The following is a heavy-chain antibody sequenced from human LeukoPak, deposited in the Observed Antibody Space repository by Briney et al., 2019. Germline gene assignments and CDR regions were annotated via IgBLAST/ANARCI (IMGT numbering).Heavy chain of an antibody. CDR2: ISGSGGTT. V-gene: IGHV3-23*01. CDR3: AKFAYGDFRPRFDY. CDR1: GFTFSNYA. D-gene: IGHD4-17*01. Sequence: PGGSLRLSCAASGFTFSNYAMSWVRQAPGKGLEWVSSISGSGGTTYYADSVMGRFTFSRDNSKNTLFLQMNSLRAEDTAVYYCAKFAYGDFRPRFDYWGQGTLVTVSS. J-gene: IGHJ4*02.